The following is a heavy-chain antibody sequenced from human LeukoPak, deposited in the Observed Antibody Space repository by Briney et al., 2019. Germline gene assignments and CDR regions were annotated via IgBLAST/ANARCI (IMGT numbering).Heavy chain of an antibody. Sequence: GSLRLSCAASGFTFSSYGMHWVRQAPGKGLEWVAVIWYDGSNKYYADSVKGRFTISRDNSKNTLYLQMNSLRAEDTAVYYCAKTRPLDSSSWSHGDYWGQGTLVTVS. CDR3: AKTRPLDSSSWSHGDY. CDR2: IWYDGSNK. J-gene: IGHJ4*02. D-gene: IGHD6-13*01. V-gene: IGHV3-33*06. CDR1: GFTFSSYG.